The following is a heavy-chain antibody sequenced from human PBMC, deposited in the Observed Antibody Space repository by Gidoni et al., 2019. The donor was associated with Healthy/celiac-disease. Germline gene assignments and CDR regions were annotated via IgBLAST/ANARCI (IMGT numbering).Heavy chain of an antibody. Sequence: EVQLLESGGGLVQPGGSLRLSCAASGFTFSSYARSWVRQAPGKGLEWVSAMRGSGGSTYYADSVKGRFTIARDNAKNTLYLQMNSLRAEDTAVYYCAKGGLRYFDGVLFDPWGQGTLVTVSS. V-gene: IGHV3-23*01. CDR2: MRGSGGST. CDR1: GFTFSSYA. J-gene: IGHJ5*02. D-gene: IGHD3-9*01. CDR3: AKGGLRYFDGVLFDP.